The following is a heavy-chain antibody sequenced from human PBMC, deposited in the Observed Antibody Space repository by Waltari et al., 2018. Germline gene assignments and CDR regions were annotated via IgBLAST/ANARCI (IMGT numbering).Heavy chain of an antibody. CDR1: GSTLPDLT. CDR3: ATSYGGNSGYYYGMDV. D-gene: IGHD4-17*01. V-gene: IGHV1-24*01. CDR2: MNPEDGET. J-gene: IGHJ6*02. Sequence: VQPVQSGSDVKKPGASVKFSCKLSGSTLPDLTLHWVRQSPRKGLEWMGEMNPEDGETTYAQKFQGRVTMTEDTSTDTAYMELSSLRSEDTAVYYCATSYGGNSGYYYGMDVWGQGTTVTVSS.